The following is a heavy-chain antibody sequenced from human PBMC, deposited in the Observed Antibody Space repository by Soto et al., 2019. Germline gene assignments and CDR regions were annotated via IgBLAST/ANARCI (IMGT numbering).Heavy chain of an antibody. D-gene: IGHD6-6*01. CDR2: IIPIFGTA. Sequence: SVKVSCKASGGTFSSYAISWVRQAPGQGLEWMGGIIPIFGTANYAQKFQGRVTITADESTSTAYMELSSLRSEDTAVYYCATAASSSPTPGAFDIWGQGTMVTVSS. CDR3: ATAASSSPTPGAFDI. CDR1: GGTFSSYA. V-gene: IGHV1-69*13. J-gene: IGHJ3*02.